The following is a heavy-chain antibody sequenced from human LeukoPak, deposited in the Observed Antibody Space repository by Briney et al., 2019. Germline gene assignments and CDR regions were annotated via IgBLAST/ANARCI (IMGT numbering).Heavy chain of an antibody. CDR2: ISYDGSNK. CDR3: AKAAWIQLWLLDY. CDR1: GFTFSSYG. V-gene: IGHV3-30*18. D-gene: IGHD5-18*01. Sequence: GSLRLSCAASGFTFSSYGMHWVRQAPGKGLEWVAVISYDGSNKYYADSVKGRFTISRDNSKNTLYLQMNSLRAEDTAVYYCAKAAWIQLWLLDYWGRGTLVTVSS. J-gene: IGHJ4*02.